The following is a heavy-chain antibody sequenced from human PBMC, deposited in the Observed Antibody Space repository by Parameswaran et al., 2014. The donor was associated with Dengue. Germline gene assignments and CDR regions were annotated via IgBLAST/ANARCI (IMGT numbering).Heavy chain of an antibody. D-gene: IGHD2-2*01. J-gene: IGHJ6*02. CDR3: ARDLEGEYCSSTSCSGYYGMDV. CDR2: INTNTGNP. V-gene: IGHV7-4-1*02. Sequence: WVRQAPGQGLEWMGWINTNTGNPTYAQGFTGRFVFSLDTSVSTAYLQISSLKAEDTAVYYCARDLEGEYCSSTSCSGYYGMDVWGQGTTGHRLL.